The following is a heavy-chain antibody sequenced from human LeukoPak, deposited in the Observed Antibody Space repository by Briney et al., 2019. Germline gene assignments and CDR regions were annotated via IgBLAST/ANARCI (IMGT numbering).Heavy chain of an antibody. J-gene: IGHJ4*02. CDR2: ISNDGSNK. D-gene: IGHD3-10*01. Sequence: GGSLRLSCAASGFTFRNYAMHWIRQAPGKGLEWLAIISNDGSNKDYADSVKGQFTISRDNSKNTLYLQMDSLRTEDTAVYYCAKALGYGSGSSLDYWGQGTLVTVSS. CDR3: AKALGYGSGSSLDY. CDR1: GFTFRNYA. V-gene: IGHV3-30*18.